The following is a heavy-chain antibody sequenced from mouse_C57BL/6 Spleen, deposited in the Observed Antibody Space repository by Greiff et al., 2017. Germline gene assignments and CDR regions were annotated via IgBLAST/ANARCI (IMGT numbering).Heavy chain of an antibody. CDR3: ARQGYYGSDFDV. Sequence: VQLQQPGAELVKPGASVKLSCKASGYTFTSYWMHWVKQRPGQGLEWIGEIDPSDSYTNYNQKFKGKSTLTVDKSSSTAYMQLSSLTSEDSAVYYCARQGYYGSDFDVWGTGTTVTVSS. CDR2: IDPSDSYT. D-gene: IGHD1-1*01. CDR1: GYTFTSYW. V-gene: IGHV1-69*01. J-gene: IGHJ1*03.